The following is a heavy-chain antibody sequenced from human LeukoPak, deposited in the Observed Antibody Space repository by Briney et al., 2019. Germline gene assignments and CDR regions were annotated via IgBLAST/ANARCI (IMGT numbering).Heavy chain of an antibody. J-gene: IGHJ4*02. Sequence: PGGSLRLSCAASGFTFSSYWVHWVRQVPGKGLVWVSRINTDGSSTTYADSVKGRFTISRDNARNTLYLQMNSLRAEDTAVYYCASACSGGSCYDFDYWGQGTLVTVSS. D-gene: IGHD2-15*01. CDR3: ASACSGGSCYDFDY. CDR2: INTDGSST. V-gene: IGHV3-74*01. CDR1: GFTFSSYW.